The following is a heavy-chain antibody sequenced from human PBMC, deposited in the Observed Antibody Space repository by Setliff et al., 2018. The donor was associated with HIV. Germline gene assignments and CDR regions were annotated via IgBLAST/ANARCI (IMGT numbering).Heavy chain of an antibody. D-gene: IGHD6-6*01. J-gene: IGHJ4*02. CDR2: IYYSGNT. V-gene: IGHV4-59*12. CDR3: ARLRVSSSSQTFDH. Sequence: SETLSLTCNVSGGTITSSFWSWIRQPPGKGLEWIGYIYYSGNTNYNPSLKSRVAMSVDTSKNQFSLDLTSVTPADTAVYYCARLRVSSSSQTFDHWGQGILVTVS. CDR1: GGTITSSF.